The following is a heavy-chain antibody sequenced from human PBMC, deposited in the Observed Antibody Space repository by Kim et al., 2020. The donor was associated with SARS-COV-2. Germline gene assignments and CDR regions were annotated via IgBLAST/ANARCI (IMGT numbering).Heavy chain of an antibody. CDR3: ARLIAGGGTGQFDY. CDR1: GGSISSSSYY. J-gene: IGHJ4*02. CDR2: IYYSGSN. D-gene: IGHD6-19*01. Sequence: SETLSLTCTVSGGSISSSSYYWGWIRQPPGKGLEWIGSIYYSGSNYYNPSLKSRVTISVDTSKNQFSLKLSSVTAADTAVYYCARLIAGGGTGQFDYWGQGTLVTVSS. V-gene: IGHV4-39*01.